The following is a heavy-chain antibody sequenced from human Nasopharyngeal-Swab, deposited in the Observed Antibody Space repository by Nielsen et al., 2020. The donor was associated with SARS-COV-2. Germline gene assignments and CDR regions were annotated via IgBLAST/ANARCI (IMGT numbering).Heavy chain of an antibody. CDR2: ISGSGGST. J-gene: IGHJ4*02. CDR1: GFTFSSYA. Sequence: GESLKISCAASGFTFSSYAMSWVRQAPGKGLEWVSAISGSGGSTYYADSVKGRFTISRDNSKNTLYLQMHSLRAEDTAVYYCAKTLAPRGYFDYWGQGTLVTVSS. CDR3: AKTLAPRGYFDY. V-gene: IGHV3-23*01. D-gene: IGHD3-10*01.